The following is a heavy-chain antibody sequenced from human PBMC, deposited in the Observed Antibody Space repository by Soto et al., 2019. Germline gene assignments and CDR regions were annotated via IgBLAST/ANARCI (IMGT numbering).Heavy chain of an antibody. D-gene: IGHD6-19*01. V-gene: IGHV3-23*01. CDR1: GFTFINFA. CDR3: AEAHYSSGWNYFDY. CDR2: ISSGGTT. Sequence: EVQLLDSGGGLVQPGGSLRLSCAASGFTFINFAMSWVRQAPGKGLEWVSAISSGGTTYYSDSVKGRFTISRDKSKNTLYLQMNSLRAEDTAVYYGAEAHYSSGWNYFDYWGQGTLVTVSS. J-gene: IGHJ4*02.